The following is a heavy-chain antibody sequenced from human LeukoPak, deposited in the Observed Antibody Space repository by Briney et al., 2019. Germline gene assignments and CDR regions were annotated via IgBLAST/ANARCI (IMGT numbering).Heavy chain of an antibody. J-gene: IGHJ5*02. CDR3: ARPDCSSTSCPFDP. Sequence: GASVKVSCKASGYTFTSYGISRVRQAPGQGLEWMGWISAYNGNTNYAQKLQGRVTMTTDTSTSTAYMELRSLRSDDTAVYYCARPDCSSTSCPFDPWGQGTLVTVSS. D-gene: IGHD2-2*01. CDR2: ISAYNGNT. V-gene: IGHV1-18*01. CDR1: GYTFTSYG.